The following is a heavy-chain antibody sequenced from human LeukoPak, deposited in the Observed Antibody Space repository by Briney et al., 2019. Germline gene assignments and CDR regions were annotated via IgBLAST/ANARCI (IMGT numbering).Heavy chain of an antibody. CDR1: GFTFDDYA. D-gene: IGHD3-16*01. V-gene: IGHV3-9*01. CDR3: APPLAYFDY. J-gene: IGHJ4*02. CDR2: ISWNSGSI. Sequence: GGSLRLSCAASGFTFDDYAMHWVRQAPGKGLEWVSGISWNSGSIGYADSVKGRFTISRDNAKNSLYLQMNSLRAEDTAVYYCAPPLAYFDYWGQGTLVTVSS.